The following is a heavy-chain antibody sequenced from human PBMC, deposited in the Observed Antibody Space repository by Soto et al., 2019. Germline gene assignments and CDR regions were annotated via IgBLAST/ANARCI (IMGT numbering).Heavy chain of an antibody. Sequence: EVQLVESGGGLAQPGGSLRLYCAASGFTFSTYWMKWVRQAPGKGLEWVATIKEDGSETYYVDSVKGRLTISRDNAKSSLSLQMNSLRAEDTADYYCARDRGYCSGGTCYSVLDYWGQGTLVTVSS. J-gene: IGHJ4*02. V-gene: IGHV3-7*01. CDR2: IKEDGSET. CDR3: ARDRGYCSGGTCYSVLDY. CDR1: GFTFSTYW. D-gene: IGHD2-15*01.